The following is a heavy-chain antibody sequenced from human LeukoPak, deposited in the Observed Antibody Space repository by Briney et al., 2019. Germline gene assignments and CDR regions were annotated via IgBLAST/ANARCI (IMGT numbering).Heavy chain of an antibody. D-gene: IGHD3-10*01. CDR1: GFTFSSFT. J-gene: IGHJ4*02. CDR3: ARNYYGSGTMGGY. V-gene: IGHV3-23*01. Sequence: PGGSLRLSCAASGFTFSSFTMTWVRQAPGKGLEWVSTIGGSGGSTYYAGSVKGRFTISRDNSKNTLSLQMNSLRAEDSAIYYCARNYYGSGTMGGYWGQGTLVTVPS. CDR2: IGGSGGST.